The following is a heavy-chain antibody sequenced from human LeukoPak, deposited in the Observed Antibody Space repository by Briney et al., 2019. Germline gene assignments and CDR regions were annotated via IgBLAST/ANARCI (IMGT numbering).Heavy chain of an antibody. CDR3: ARSAGYFYYYMDV. CDR2: ISTYNGNT. D-gene: IGHD6-25*01. Sequence: GASVKVSCKASGYTFTNYGISWVRQAPGQGLEWMGWISTYNGNTNYAQKLQGRVTMTTDTATSTAYMELRSLRSDDTAVYYCARSAGYFYYYMDVWGKGTTVTISS. J-gene: IGHJ6*03. CDR1: GYTFTNYG. V-gene: IGHV1-18*01.